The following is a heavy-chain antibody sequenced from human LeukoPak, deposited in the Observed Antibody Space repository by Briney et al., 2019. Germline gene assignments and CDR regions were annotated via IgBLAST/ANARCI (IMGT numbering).Heavy chain of an antibody. D-gene: IGHD3-22*01. CDR3: ARGDSSGYPDY. Sequence: SETLSLTCTVSGGSISSGDYYRSWIRQPPGKGLEWIGYIYYSGSTYYNPSLKSRVTISVDTSKNQFSLKLSSVTVADTAVYYCARGDSSGYPDYWGQGTLVTVSS. CDR2: IYYSGST. V-gene: IGHV4-30-4*01. CDR1: GGSISSGDYY. J-gene: IGHJ4*02.